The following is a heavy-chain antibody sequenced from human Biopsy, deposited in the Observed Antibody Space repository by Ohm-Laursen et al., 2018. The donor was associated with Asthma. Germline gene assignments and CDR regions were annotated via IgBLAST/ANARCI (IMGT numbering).Heavy chain of an antibody. Sequence: SDTLSLTCTVSGGSISSYYWSWIRQPPGKGLEWIGYIYYSGSTNYNPSLKSRVTISVDTSKNQFSLKLRSVTAADAAVYYCARGISRVTGLFDHFDSWGQGTLVTVSS. D-gene: IGHD2-21*02. CDR2: IYYSGST. CDR3: ARGISRVTGLFDHFDS. J-gene: IGHJ4*02. V-gene: IGHV4-59*07. CDR1: GGSISSYY.